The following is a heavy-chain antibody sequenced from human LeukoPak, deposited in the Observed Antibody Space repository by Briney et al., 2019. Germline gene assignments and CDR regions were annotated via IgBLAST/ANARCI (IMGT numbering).Heavy chain of an antibody. V-gene: IGHV3-21*01. D-gene: IGHD1-26*01. CDR3: AKGGSRHADY. J-gene: IGHJ4*02. CDR2: ISSGSSYI. CDR1: GFTFSSYS. Sequence: GGSLRLSCAASGFTFSSYSMNWVRQAPGKGLEWVSSISSGSSYIYYADSVKGRFTISRDNAKNTLYLEVNSLRAEDTAVYYCAKGGSRHADYWGQGALVIVSS.